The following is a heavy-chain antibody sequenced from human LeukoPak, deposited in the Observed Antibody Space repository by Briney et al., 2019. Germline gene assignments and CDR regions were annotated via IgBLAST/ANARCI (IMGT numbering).Heavy chain of an antibody. Sequence: PGGSLRLSCAASGGTFSSYAISWVRQAPGQGLEWMGGIIPIFGTANYAQKFQGRVTITADESTSTAYMELSSLRSEDTAVYYCAISAYTGGVFDNWGQGTLVTVSS. CDR2: IIPIFGTA. J-gene: IGHJ4*02. CDR3: AISAYTGGVFDN. CDR1: GGTFSSYA. D-gene: IGHD2-8*02. V-gene: IGHV1-69*01.